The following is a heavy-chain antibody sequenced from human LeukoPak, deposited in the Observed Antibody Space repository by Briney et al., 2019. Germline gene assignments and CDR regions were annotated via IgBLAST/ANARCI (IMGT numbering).Heavy chain of an antibody. J-gene: IGHJ3*02. D-gene: IGHD1-1*01. Sequence: ASVKVSCKASGYTFTSYGISWVRQAPGQGLEWMGWISAYNGNTNYAQKLQGRVTMTTDTSTSTAYMELRSLRSDDTAVYYCATLGGWNDVHPHDAFDIWGQGTMVTVSS. V-gene: IGHV1-18*01. CDR3: ATLGGWNDVHPHDAFDI. CDR1: GYTFTSYG. CDR2: ISAYNGNT.